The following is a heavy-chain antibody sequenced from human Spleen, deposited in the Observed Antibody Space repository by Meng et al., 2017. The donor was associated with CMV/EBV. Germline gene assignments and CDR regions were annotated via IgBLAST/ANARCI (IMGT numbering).Heavy chain of an antibody. CDR3: VTDDLCSGGDCSVGY. CDR1: GGTFSSYT. J-gene: IGHJ4*02. V-gene: IGHV1-69*02. D-gene: IGHD2-21*02. Sequence: SVKVSCKASGGTFSSYTISWVRQAPGQGLEWMGRIIPIFDITNYAQKFQGRVTITADISTSTAYMELSSLTSEDTAVYYYVTDDLCSGGDCSVGYWGQGTLVTVSS. CDR2: IIPIFDIT.